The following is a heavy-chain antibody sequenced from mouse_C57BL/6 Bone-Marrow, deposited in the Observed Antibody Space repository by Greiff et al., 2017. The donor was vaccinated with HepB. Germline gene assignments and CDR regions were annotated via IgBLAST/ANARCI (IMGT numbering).Heavy chain of an antibody. CDR2: IDPSDSYT. J-gene: IGHJ3*01. CDR3: ARAKGLPAWFAY. V-gene: IGHV1-50*01. CDR1: GYTFTSYW. Sequence: VQLQQPGAELVKPGASVKLSCKASGYTFTSYWMQWVKQRPGQGLEWIGEIDPSDSYTNYNQKFKGKATLTVDTSSSTAYMQLSSLTSEDSAVYYCARAKGLPAWFAYWGQGTLVTVSA. D-gene: IGHD3-3*01.